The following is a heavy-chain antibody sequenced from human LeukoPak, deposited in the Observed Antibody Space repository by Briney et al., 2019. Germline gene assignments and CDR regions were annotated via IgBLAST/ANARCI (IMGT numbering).Heavy chain of an antibody. CDR3: ARGSYYYDSSGYYLMDYFDY. CDR2: IYYSGST. Sequence: SETLSLTCAVYGGSFSGYYWSWIRQPPGKGLEWIGYIYYSGSTNYNPSLKSRVTISVDTSKNQFSLKLSSVTAADTAVYYCARGSYYYDSSGYYLMDYFDYWGQGTLVTVSS. J-gene: IGHJ4*02. CDR1: GGSFSGYY. V-gene: IGHV4-59*01. D-gene: IGHD3-22*01.